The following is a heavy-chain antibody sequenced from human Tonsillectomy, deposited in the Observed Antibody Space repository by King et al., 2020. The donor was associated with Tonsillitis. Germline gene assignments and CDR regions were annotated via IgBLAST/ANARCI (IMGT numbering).Heavy chain of an antibody. V-gene: IGHV3-30*02. D-gene: IGHD4-17*01. Sequence: VQLVESGGGVVQPGGSLRLSCAASGFTFSSYGMHWVRQAPGEGLEWVAFIRYDGSNKYYADSVKGRFTISRDNSKNTLYLQMNSLRAEDTAVYYCAKNDYGDLSYYYGMDVWGQGTTVTVSS. CDR2: IRYDGSNK. J-gene: IGHJ6*02. CDR1: GFTFSSYG. CDR3: AKNDYGDLSYYYGMDV.